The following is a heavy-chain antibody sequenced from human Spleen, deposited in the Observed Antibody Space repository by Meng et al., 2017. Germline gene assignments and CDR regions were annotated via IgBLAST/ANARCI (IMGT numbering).Heavy chain of an antibody. CDR1: GDSVSSNIGD. V-gene: IGHV6-1*01. CDR3: ARGVTTFDY. J-gene: IGHJ4*02. CDR2: TYYRSKWYN. D-gene: IGHD4-17*01. Sequence: QVQLQQSGPGLVKPSQTLSLTCAISGDSVSSNIGDWNWIRQSPSRGLEWLGRTYYRSKWYNEYAVSVKSRITINPDTSKNQLSLQLSSVTPEDTAVYYCARGVTTFDYWGQGTLVTVSS.